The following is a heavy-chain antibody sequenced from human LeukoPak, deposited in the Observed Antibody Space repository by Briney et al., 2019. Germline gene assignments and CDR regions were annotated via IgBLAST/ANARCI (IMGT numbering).Heavy chain of an antibody. J-gene: IGHJ4*02. CDR3: ARGRYSSGWYFMGDYFDY. V-gene: IGHV3-30*04. Sequence: GGSLRLSCAASGFTFSSYAMHWVRQAPGKGLEWVAVISYDGSNKYYADSAKGRFTISRDNSKNTLYLQMNSLRAEDTAVYYCARGRYSSGWYFMGDYFDYWGQGTLVTDSS. CDR1: GFTFSSYA. D-gene: IGHD6-19*01. CDR2: ISYDGSNK.